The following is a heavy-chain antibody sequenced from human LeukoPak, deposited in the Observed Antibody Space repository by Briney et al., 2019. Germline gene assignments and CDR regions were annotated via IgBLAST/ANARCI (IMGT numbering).Heavy chain of an antibody. CDR3: ARDVGGNYAFDI. CDR1: GGSISSYY. V-gene: IGHV4-59*01. CDR2: IYYSGNT. J-gene: IGHJ3*02. D-gene: IGHD4-23*01. Sequence: PSETLSLTCTVSGGSISSYYWSWIRQPPGKGLEWSGYIYYSGNTNYNPSLKSRVTISVDTSKNQFSLKLSSVTAADTAVYYCARDVGGNYAFDIWGQGTMVTVSS.